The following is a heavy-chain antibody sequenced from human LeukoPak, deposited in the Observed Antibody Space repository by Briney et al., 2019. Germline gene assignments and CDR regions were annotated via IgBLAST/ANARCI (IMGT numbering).Heavy chain of an antibody. V-gene: IGHV4-59*12. CDR2: IYYSGST. Sequence: SETLSLTCTVSGGSISSYYWSWIRQPPGKGLEWIGYIYYSGSTNYNPSLKSRVTISVDTSKNQFSLKLSSVTAADTAVYYCARGGPIYSTGTFDPWGQGTLVTVSS. J-gene: IGHJ5*02. CDR1: GGSISSYY. D-gene: IGHD6-19*01. CDR3: ARGGPIYSTGTFDP.